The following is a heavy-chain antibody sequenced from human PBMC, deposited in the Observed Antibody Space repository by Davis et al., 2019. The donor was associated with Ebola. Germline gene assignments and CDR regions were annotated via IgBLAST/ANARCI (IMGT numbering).Heavy chain of an antibody. CDR2: VFHTGTT. CDR3: ARGRLLEWPPTFYGLDV. V-gene: IGHV4-59*01. CDR1: GGSISTYY. Sequence: GSLRLSCTVSGGSISTYYWSWIRQSPGKGLEWIGYVFHTGTTNYNPSLKSRVTISLDTSKNQFSLKVNSVTAADTAVYYCARGRLLEWPPTFYGLDVWGKGTTVTVSS. J-gene: IGHJ6*04. D-gene: IGHD3-3*01.